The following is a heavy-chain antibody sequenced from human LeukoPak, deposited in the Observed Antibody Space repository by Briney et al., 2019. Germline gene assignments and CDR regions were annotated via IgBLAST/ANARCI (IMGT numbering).Heavy chain of an antibody. V-gene: IGHV3-23*01. CDR2: ISGSGGST. D-gene: IGHD2-2*01. J-gene: IGHJ6*03. Sequence: GGSLRLSCAASGFTFSSYAMSWVRQAPGKGLEWVSAISGSGGSTYYADSVKGRFTISRDNSKNTLYLQMNSLRAEDTAVYYCAKSTDCSSTSCPDYYYYYYMDVWGKATTVTVSS. CDR3: AKSTDCSSTSCPDYYYYYYMDV. CDR1: GFTFSSYA.